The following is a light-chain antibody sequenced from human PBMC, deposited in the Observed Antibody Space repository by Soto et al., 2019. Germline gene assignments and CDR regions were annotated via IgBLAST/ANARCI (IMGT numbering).Light chain of an antibody. CDR1: QSVSSSY. CDR3: QQYGSPLT. J-gene: IGKJ4*01. CDR2: GAS. Sequence: EIVLPQSPGTLSLSPGVSATLSCRASQSVSSSYLAWYQQKPGQTPRLLIYGASNRATGIPDRFSGSGSGTDFTLTISRLEPEDFAVYYCQQYGSPLTVGRGTKVDIK. V-gene: IGKV3-20*01.